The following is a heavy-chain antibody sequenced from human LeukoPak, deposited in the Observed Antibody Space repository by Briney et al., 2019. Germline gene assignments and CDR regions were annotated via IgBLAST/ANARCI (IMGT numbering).Heavy chain of an antibody. Sequence: GGSLRLSCAASGVTLSSYAMSWARQAPGKGLEWVSGISSSGSGGNTYYADSVKGRFTISRDSSKNTLFLHMNTLRAEDTAIYYCARHYYASGSYYNDYWGQGTLVTVSS. CDR3: ARHYYASGSYYNDY. CDR1: GVTLSSYA. CDR2: ISSSGSGGNT. J-gene: IGHJ4*02. D-gene: IGHD3-10*01. V-gene: IGHV3-23*01.